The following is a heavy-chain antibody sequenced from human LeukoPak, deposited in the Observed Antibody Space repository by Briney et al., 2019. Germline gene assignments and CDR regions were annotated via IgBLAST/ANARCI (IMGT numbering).Heavy chain of an antibody. CDR2: ISGSSGYT. CDR3: ARGTGTTAYFDY. D-gene: IGHD1-1*01. V-gene: IGHV3-11*06. CDR1: GFTFNDYY. Sequence: GGSLRLSCEASGFTFNDYYMSWVRQAPGKGLEWVSYISGSSGYTKYADSVKGRFTISRDNAKNSLHLQVNSLRAEDTAVYYCARGTGTTAYFDYWGQGTPVTVSS. J-gene: IGHJ4*02.